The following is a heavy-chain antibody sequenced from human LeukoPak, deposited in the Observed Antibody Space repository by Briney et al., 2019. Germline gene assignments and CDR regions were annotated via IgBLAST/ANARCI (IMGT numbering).Heavy chain of an antibody. CDR3: AKGAGGFSYYNWFDP. D-gene: IGHD5-18*01. J-gene: IGHJ5*02. CDR2: IYNSGST. CDR1: GYSISSGYF. V-gene: IGHV4-38-2*02. Sequence: SETLSLTCTVSGYSISSGYFWGWIRQPPGKGLEWIGTIYNSGSTYYNASLESRVTISVDTSKNQFSLKLASVTAADTAIYYCAKGAGGFSYYNWFDPWGQGTLVTVSS.